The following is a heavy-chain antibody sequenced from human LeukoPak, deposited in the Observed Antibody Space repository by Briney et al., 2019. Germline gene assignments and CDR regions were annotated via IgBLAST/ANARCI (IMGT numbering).Heavy chain of an antibody. CDR3: ARAYSNVDY. V-gene: IGHV4-59*01. D-gene: IGHD4-11*01. CDR2: IYYSGST. CDR1: GGSISRYY. Sequence: PSETLSLTCTVSGGSISRYYWSWLRQPPGKGLEWIGYIYYSGSTNYNPSLKSRVTISVDTSKNQFSLRLSSVTAADTAVYYCARAYSNVDYWGQGTLVTVSS. J-gene: IGHJ4*02.